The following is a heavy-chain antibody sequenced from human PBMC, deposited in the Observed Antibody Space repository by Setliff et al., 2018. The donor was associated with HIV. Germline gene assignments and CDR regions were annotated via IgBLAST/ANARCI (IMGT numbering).Heavy chain of an antibody. CDR3: AKDPYGGKGYFQY. Sequence: PGGSLRLSCAASGFTFSSYSMHWVRQAPGKGLEWVAVIWYDGSNKNYADSVKGRFTISRDNSKKTLYLQMNSLRAEDTAVYYCAKDPYGGKGYFQYWGQGTLVTVSS. J-gene: IGHJ1*01. CDR1: GFTFSSYS. CDR2: IWYDGSNK. V-gene: IGHV3-33*06. D-gene: IGHD4-17*01.